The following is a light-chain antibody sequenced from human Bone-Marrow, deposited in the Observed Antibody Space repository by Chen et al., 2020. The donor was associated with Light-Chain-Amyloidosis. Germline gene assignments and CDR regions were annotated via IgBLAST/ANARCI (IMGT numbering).Light chain of an antibody. CDR3: QSADSSGTYEVI. V-gene: IGLV3-25*03. J-gene: IGLJ2*01. CDR2: RDT. CDR1: DLPTKY. Sequence: SYELTQPPSVSVSPGQTARITCSGDDLPTKYAYWYQQKPGQAPVLVIHRDTERPSGISERFSGSRSGTTATLTSSGVQAEDEADYHCQSADSSGTYEVIFGGGTKLTV.